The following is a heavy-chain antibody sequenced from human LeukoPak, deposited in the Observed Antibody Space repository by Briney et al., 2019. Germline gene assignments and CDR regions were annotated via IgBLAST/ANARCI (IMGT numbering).Heavy chain of an antibody. V-gene: IGHV3-33*03. CDR2: IWYDGSNK. CDR3: AKGPVLPAGDFYYYYMDV. J-gene: IGHJ6*03. CDR1: GFTFSSYG. Sequence: GGSLRLSCAASGFTFSSYGMHWVRQAPGKGLEWVAVIWYDGSNKYYADSVKGRFTISRDNAKNSLYLQMNSLRAEDTAVYYCAKGPVLPAGDFYYYYMDVWGKGTTVTVSS. D-gene: IGHD2-2*01.